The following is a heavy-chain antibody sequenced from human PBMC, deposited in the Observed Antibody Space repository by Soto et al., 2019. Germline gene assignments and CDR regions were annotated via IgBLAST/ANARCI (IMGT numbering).Heavy chain of an antibody. V-gene: IGHV3-30-3*01. Sequence: QVQLVESGGGVVQPGRSLRLSCAASGFTLSRYTMHWVRQAPGKGLEWVAVISYDASNEYYADSVKGRFTIFRDNSKNTLYVQINSLRAEDTAVYYCAGSSGFYYAMDVWGQGTTVTVSS. J-gene: IGHJ6*02. D-gene: IGHD6-25*01. CDR3: AGSSGFYYAMDV. CDR1: GFTLSRYT. CDR2: ISYDASNE.